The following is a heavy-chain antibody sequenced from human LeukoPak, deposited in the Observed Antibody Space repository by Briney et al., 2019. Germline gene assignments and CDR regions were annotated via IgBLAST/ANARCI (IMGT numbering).Heavy chain of an antibody. Sequence: GASVKVSCRASEYTFTAYFLHWVRQAPGQGLEWMGRINPKNGGTDYAQKFQGRVTLTRDTSQNTAYMQLNGLKSDDTAIYYCARDLSRDNWLDPWGQGTLVTVSS. V-gene: IGHV1-2*06. CDR3: ARDLSRDNWLDP. J-gene: IGHJ5*02. CDR2: INPKNGGT. CDR1: EYTFTAYF.